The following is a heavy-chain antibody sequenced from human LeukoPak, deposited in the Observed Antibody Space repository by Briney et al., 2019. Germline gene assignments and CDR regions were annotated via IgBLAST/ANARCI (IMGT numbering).Heavy chain of an antibody. CDR3: ARDPNGDYIGAFEI. V-gene: IGHV3-23*01. CDR2: ISGGTT. J-gene: IGHJ3*02. Sequence: GGSLGLSCAASGFTFSSYAMMWLRQAPGKGLEWVSAISGGTTLYADSVKGRFTISRDNSKNTLYLQMSSLRVEDTAVYYCARDPNGDYIGAFEIWGQGTMVTVSS. D-gene: IGHD4-17*01. CDR1: GFTFSSYA.